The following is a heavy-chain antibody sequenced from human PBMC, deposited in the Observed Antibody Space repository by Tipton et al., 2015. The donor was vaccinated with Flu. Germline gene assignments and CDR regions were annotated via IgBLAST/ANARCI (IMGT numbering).Heavy chain of an antibody. J-gene: IGHJ6*03. CDR3: ANDQPAHGDCAPPYSYMDI. CDR1: GFSFNSYT. Sequence: SLRLSCAASGFSFNSYTMSWVRQAPGKGLEWVSAIGGSGHYTDYADSVKGRFTISRDNSKNTLYLQMNSLRGEDTTVYYCANDQPAHGDCAPPYSYMDIWGKGTSVTVAS. D-gene: IGHD2-21*02. CDR2: IGGSGHYT. V-gene: IGHV3-23*01.